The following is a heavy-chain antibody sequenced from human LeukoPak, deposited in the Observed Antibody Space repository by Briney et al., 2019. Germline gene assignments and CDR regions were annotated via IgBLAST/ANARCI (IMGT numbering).Heavy chain of an antibody. CDR3: ARGPYYVWGSYRSTRADAFDI. CDR1: GGSFSGYY. J-gene: IGHJ3*02. CDR2: INHSGST. Sequence: PSETLSLTCAVYGGSFSGYYWSWIRQPPGKGLEWIGEINHSGSTKYNPSLKSRVTISVDTSKNQFSLKLSSVTAADTAVYYCARGPYYVWGSYRSTRADAFDIWGQGTMVTVSS. V-gene: IGHV4-34*01. D-gene: IGHD3-16*02.